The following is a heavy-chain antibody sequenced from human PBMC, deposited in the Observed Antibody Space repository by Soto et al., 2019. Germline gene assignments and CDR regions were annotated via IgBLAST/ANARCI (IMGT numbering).Heavy chain of an antibody. CDR3: ASSGIVGREVNTWFDP. Sequence: SETLSLTCTVSAGSITTSYWSWIRQPLGKALEWIGYISYRGSTNYNSSLKSRLTISIDTSKSQISLKLTSMTTADTAVYYCASSGIVGREVNTWFDPWGQGTLVTVSS. J-gene: IGHJ5*02. V-gene: IGHV4-59*01. D-gene: IGHD3-22*01. CDR2: ISYRGST. CDR1: AGSITTSY.